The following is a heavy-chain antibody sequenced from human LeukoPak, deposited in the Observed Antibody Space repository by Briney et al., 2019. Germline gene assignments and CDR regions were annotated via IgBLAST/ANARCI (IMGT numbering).Heavy chain of an antibody. Sequence: PGRSLRLSCAASGFTFDDYAMHWVRHAPGKGLEWVSGISWNSGSIGYADSVKGRFTISRDNAKNSLYLQMNSLRAEDTALYYCAKDGTHGGIDYWGQGTLVTVSS. D-gene: IGHD4-23*01. CDR1: GFTFDDYA. V-gene: IGHV3-9*01. CDR3: AKDGTHGGIDY. J-gene: IGHJ4*02. CDR2: ISWNSGSI.